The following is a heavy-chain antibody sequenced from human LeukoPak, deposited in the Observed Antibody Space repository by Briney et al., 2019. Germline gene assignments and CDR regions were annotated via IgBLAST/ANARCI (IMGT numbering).Heavy chain of an antibody. Sequence: GGSLRLSCAASGFTFSSYAMSWIRQAPGKGLEWVSYISSSGSTIYYADSVKGRFTISRDNAKNSLYLQMNSLRAEDTAVYYCARDYPSQWELLPPNFDYWGQGTLVTVSS. CDR3: ARDYPSQWELLPPNFDY. CDR2: ISSSGSTI. V-gene: IGHV3-11*01. CDR1: GFTFSSYA. D-gene: IGHD1-26*01. J-gene: IGHJ4*02.